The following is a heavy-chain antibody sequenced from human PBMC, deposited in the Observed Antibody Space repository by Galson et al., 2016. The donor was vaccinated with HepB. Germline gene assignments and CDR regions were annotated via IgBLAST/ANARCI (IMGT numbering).Heavy chain of an antibody. CDR3: ARDVQFRFDY. D-gene: IGHD4-11*01. CDR1: GYRFPTYG. Sequence: SVKVSCKASGYRFPTYGISWVRQAPGQGLEWLGWICANSGNTIYAQKFQDRVTMTRDTSASTVYMDLRGLISDDTAVYYCARDVQFRFDYWGQGTLVTVSS. J-gene: IGHJ4*02. CDR2: ICANSGNT. V-gene: IGHV1-18*04.